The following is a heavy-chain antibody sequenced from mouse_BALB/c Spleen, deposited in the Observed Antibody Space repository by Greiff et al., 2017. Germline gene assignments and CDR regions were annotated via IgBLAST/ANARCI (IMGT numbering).Heavy chain of an antibody. CDR3: ASHYYGFYYAMDY. V-gene: IGHV5-6-2*01. D-gene: IGHD1-2*01. J-gene: IGHJ4*01. CDR2: INSNGGST. Sequence: DVMLVESGGGLVKLGGSLKLSCAASGFTFSSYYMSWVRQTPEKRLELVAAINSNGGSTYYPDTVKGRFTISRDNAKNTLYLQMSSLKSEDTALYYCASHYYGFYYAMDYWGQGTSVTVSS. CDR1: GFTFSSYY.